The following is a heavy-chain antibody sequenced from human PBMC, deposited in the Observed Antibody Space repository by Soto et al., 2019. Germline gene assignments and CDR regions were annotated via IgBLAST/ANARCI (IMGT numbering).Heavy chain of an antibody. Sequence: QVQLVESGGGVVQPGRSLRLSCEASGFSFSSYDMHWVRQAPGKGLEWVAVLSYDGTYEHYADSVKGRFTISRDNSKNTADLQMNSLRPEDTAVYYCVKQYARSLFAMVISHFDYWGLGTLVTVSS. CDR3: VKQYARSLFAMVISHFDY. V-gene: IGHV3-30*18. CDR1: GFSFSSYD. CDR2: LSYDGTYE. J-gene: IGHJ4*02. D-gene: IGHD3-3*01.